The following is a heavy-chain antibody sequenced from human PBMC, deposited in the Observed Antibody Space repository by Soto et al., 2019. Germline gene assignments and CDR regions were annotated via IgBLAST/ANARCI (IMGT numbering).Heavy chain of an antibody. J-gene: IGHJ3*02. CDR3: ARDQGGYYGGDDAFDI. D-gene: IGHD3-3*01. CDR1: GFTFSSYA. V-gene: IGHV3-30-3*01. Sequence: QVQLVESGGGVVQPGRSLRLSCAASGFTFSSYAMHWVRQAPGKGLEWVAVISYDGSNKYYADSVKGRFTISRDNSKNTLYLQMNSLRAEDTDVYYCARDQGGYYGGDDAFDIWGQGTMVTVSS. CDR2: ISYDGSNK.